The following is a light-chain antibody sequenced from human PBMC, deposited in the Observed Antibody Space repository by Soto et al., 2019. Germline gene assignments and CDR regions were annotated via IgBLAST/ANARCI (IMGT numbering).Light chain of an antibody. Sequence: EIVMTQSPDFLSVSLGERATINCRSSQSVLNYSSRKIFLAWYQQKPGHPPRLLISWASTRGSGVPDRFSGSGSETDFTLTISSLQAEDVAVYYCQQYHATPLTFGGGTKVEI. J-gene: IGKJ4*01. CDR2: WAS. V-gene: IGKV4-1*01. CDR3: QQYHATPLT. CDR1: QSVLNYSSRKIF.